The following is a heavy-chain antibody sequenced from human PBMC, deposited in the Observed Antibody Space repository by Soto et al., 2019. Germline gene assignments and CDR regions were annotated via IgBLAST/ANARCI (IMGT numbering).Heavy chain of an antibody. CDR1: GFTFRSYA. CDR2: LSGDGLSS. CDR3: VKGNWAYSYNNWFDP. V-gene: IGHV3-64D*06. J-gene: IGHJ5*02. Sequence: GGSLRLSISSSGFTFRSYAMHWVRQAPGKGLEYVSALSGDGLSSYYANSVKGRFTVFRDNSKNTLFLQMSSLRVEDTAVYYCVKGNWAYSYNNWFDPWGQGTLVTVSS. D-gene: IGHD5-18*01.